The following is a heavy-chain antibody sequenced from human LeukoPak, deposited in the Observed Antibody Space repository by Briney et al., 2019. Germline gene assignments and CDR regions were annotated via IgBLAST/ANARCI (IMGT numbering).Heavy chain of an antibody. CDR2: IYHSGST. D-gene: IGHD1-26*01. J-gene: IGHJ4*02. CDR3: ARGREWEPKVFDY. Sequence: SETLSLTCAVSGGSISSGGYSWSWIRQPPGKGLEWIGYIYHSGSTYYNPSLKSRVTISVDTSKNQFSLKLSSVTVADTAVYYCARGREWEPKVFDYWGQGTLVTVSS. V-gene: IGHV4-30-2*01. CDR1: GGSISSGGYS.